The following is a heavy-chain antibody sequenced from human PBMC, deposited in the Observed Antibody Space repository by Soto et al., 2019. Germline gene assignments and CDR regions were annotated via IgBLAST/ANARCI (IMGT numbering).Heavy chain of an antibody. Sequence: QVQLVQSGAEVKKPGSSVKVSCKASGGTFNNYAISWVRQAPGQGLEWMGGIIPIIGTADYAHKFQGILAISADESTGTTFRELSSLRSEDTALYYCARGGVDVVATSAFDYWGQGTLVTVAS. CDR1: GGTFNNYA. J-gene: IGHJ4*02. CDR2: IIPIIGTA. CDR3: ARGGVDVVATSAFDY. D-gene: IGHD5-12*01. V-gene: IGHV1-69*01.